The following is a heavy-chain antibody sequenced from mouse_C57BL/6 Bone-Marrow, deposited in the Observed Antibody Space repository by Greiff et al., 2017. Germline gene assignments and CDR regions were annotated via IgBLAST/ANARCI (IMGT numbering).Heavy chain of an antibody. D-gene: IGHD1-1*01. CDR2: IHPNSGST. CDR1: GYTFTSYW. Sequence: QVQLQQPGAELVKPGASVKLSCKASGYTFTSYWMHWVKQRPGQGLEWIGMIHPNSGSTNYNEKFKSKATLTVDKSSSTAYMQLSSLTSEDSAVYYCAMLYCSMGYFDVWGTGTAATVAS. CDR3: AMLYCSMGYFDV. V-gene: IGHV1-64*01. J-gene: IGHJ1*03.